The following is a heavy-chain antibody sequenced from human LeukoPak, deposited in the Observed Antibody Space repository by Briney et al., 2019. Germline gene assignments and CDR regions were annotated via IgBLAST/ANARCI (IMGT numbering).Heavy chain of an antibody. CDR1: GFTFSSYA. V-gene: IGHV3-23*01. CDR3: AKEKRYSDYGFDL. CDR2: ISGSGGST. Sequence: GGSVRLSCAASGFTFSSYAMNWVRLAPGKGLEWVSAISGSGGSTYYADSVKGRFTFSRDNSKNTLYLQMNSLRVEDTAVYFCAKEKRYSDYGFDLWGRGTLVTVSS. D-gene: IGHD4-11*01. J-gene: IGHJ2*01.